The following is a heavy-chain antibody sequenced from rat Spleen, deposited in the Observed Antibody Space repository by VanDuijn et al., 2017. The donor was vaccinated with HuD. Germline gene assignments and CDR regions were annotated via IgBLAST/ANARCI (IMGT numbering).Heavy chain of an antibody. V-gene: IGHV5-7*01. CDR3: TRRGYLSDWYFDS. J-gene: IGHJ2*01. Sequence: EVQLVETGGGLVQPGRSLKLSCAASGFIFSDFYMAWVRQAPTKGLEWVATISYDGSKTYYRDSVKGRFTISRDNVRSTLNLHMDSLRSEDTAIYYCTRRGYLSDWYFDSWGQGVMVTVSS. CDR2: ISYDGSKT. CDR1: GFIFSDFY. D-gene: IGHD4-4*01.